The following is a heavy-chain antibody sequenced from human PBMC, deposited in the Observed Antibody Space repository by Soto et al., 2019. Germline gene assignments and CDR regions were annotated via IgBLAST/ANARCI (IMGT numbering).Heavy chain of an antibody. CDR3: ARETAMVTYYYYGMDV. CDR2: INAGNGNT. J-gene: IGHJ6*01. D-gene: IGHD5-18*01. Sequence: QVQLVQSGAEVKKPGASVKVSCKASGYTFTSYAMHWVRQAPGQRLEWMGWINAGNGNTKYSQKVQGRVTITRDTSASTAYMELSRLRSEDTAVYYCARETAMVTYYYYGMDVWGQGTTVTVSS. V-gene: IGHV1-3*01. CDR1: GYTFTSYA.